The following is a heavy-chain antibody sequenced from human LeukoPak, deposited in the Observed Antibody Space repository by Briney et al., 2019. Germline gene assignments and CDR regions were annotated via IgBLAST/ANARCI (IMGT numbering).Heavy chain of an antibody. J-gene: IGHJ6*03. V-gene: IGHV1-24*01. CDR2: FDPEDGET. Sequence: GASVKVSCKASGYTFTSYYMHWVRQAPGKGLEWMGGFDPEDGETIYAQKFQGRVTMTEDTSTDTAYMELSSLRSEDTAVYYCATSGGGSSWSDPLYYYYYRDVWGKGTTVTVSS. CDR3: ATSGGGSSWSDPLYYYYYRDV. D-gene: IGHD6-13*01. CDR1: GYTFTSYY.